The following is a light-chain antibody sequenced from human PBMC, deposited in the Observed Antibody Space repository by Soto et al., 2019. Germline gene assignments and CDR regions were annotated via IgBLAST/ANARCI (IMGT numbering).Light chain of an antibody. V-gene: IGLV4-69*01. CDR2: LSSDGRH. CDR3: QTWDTGARVV. CDR1: SGHSSYA. Sequence: QSVLTQSPSASASLGASVKLTCTLSSGHSSYAIAWHQQQPEKGPRYLMKLSSDGRHSKGDGIPDRFSGSSSGAERYLTISRLQSEDEADYYCQTWDTGARVVFGGGTKLTVL. J-gene: IGLJ2*01.